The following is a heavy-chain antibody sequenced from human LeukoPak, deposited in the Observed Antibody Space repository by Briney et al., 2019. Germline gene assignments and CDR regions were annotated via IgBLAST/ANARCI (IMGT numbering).Heavy chain of an antibody. CDR3: ASVRTYYFDY. CDR2: ISSSSGTI. CDR1: GFTFSTYN. J-gene: IGHJ4*02. Sequence: GSLRLSCAASGFTFSTYNMNWVRPAPGKGLEWVSFISSSSGTIYYADSVKGRFTISRDNAKNSLYLQMSSLSAEDTAVYYCASVRTYYFDYWGQGALVTVSS. D-gene: IGHD1-14*01. V-gene: IGHV3-48*04.